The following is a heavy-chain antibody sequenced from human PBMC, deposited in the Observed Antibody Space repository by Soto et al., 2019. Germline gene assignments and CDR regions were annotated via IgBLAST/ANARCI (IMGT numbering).Heavy chain of an antibody. Sequence: PSETLSLTCTVSGGSISSGDHYWSWIRQPPGKGLEWIGYIYYSGSSYYNPSLKSRVTLSVDTSRDQLSLRLTSVTAADTAVYYCARSLPFGDILNDFYIPYAMDVWGQGTTVTVSS. CDR3: ARSLPFGDILNDFYIPYAMDV. V-gene: IGHV4-30-4*01. CDR1: GGSISSGDHY. CDR2: IYYSGSS. J-gene: IGHJ6*02. D-gene: IGHD3-9*01.